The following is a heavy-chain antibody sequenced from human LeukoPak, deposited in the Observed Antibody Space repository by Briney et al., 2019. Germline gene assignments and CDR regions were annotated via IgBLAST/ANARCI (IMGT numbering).Heavy chain of an antibody. CDR3: AKDPKWTNDAFDI. J-gene: IGHJ3*02. D-gene: IGHD3/OR15-3a*01. CDR1: GFTFSSYA. Sequence: GESLRLSCAASGFTFSSYAMSWVRQAPGKGLEWVSAISGSGGSTFYADSVKGRFTISRDNSKNTLYLQMSSLRAEDTAVYYCAKDPKWTNDAFDIWGQGTIVTVSS. V-gene: IGHV3-23*01. CDR2: ISGSGGST.